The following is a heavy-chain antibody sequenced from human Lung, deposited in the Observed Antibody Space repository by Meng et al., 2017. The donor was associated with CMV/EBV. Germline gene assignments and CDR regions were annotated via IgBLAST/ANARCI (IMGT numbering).Heavy chain of an antibody. Sequence: GGSXRLSCAASGFIFSSYGMHWVRQAPGKGLEWVAVIWYDGSEKYYADSVKGRFIISRDNSRNMLYLQMSSLRAEDTAVYYCAKGAGSVGSIHCDYWGQGTXVTVSS. CDR1: GFIFSSYG. D-gene: IGHD1-26*01. J-gene: IGHJ4*02. CDR3: AKGAGSVGSIHCDY. V-gene: IGHV3-33*06. CDR2: IWYDGSEK.